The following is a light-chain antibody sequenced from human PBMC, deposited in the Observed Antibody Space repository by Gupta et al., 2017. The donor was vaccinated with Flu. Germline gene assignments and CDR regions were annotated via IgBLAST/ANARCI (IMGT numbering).Light chain of an antibody. V-gene: IGLV6-57*01. CDR1: SGSIASIY. CDR2: EDN. CDR3: QSYDSSLWV. Sequence: TVTISCTRSSGSIASIYVQWYQQRPGSSPTTVIYEDNQRPSGVPDRFSGSIDRSSNSASLTISGLKTEDEADYYCQSYDSSLWVFGGGTKLTVL. J-gene: IGLJ3*02.